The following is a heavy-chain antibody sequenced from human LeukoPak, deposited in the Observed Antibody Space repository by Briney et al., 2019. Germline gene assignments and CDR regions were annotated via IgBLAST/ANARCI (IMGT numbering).Heavy chain of an antibody. Sequence: NASETLSLTCTVSGGSISSSSNFWGWIRQPPGKGLEWIGSISYSGSTYYNPSLKSRVTISVDTSKNQFSLKLSSVTAADTAVYYCARVSPTYAVTTNYFDYWGQGTLVTVSS. J-gene: IGHJ4*02. CDR2: ISYSGST. D-gene: IGHD4-17*01. CDR1: GGSISSSSNF. CDR3: ARVSPTYAVTTNYFDY. V-gene: IGHV4-39*07.